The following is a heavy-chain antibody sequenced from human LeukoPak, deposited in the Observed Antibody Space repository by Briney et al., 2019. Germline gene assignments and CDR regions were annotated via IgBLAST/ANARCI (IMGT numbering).Heavy chain of an antibody. CDR3: ARPNRDSGYDPFDY. Sequence: PSETLSLTCTVSGGSISSSSYYWGWIRQPPGKGLEWIGSIYYSGSTYYNPSLKSRVTISVDTSKNQFPLKLSSVTAADTAVYYCARPNRDSGYDPFDYWGQGTLVTVSS. J-gene: IGHJ4*02. V-gene: IGHV4-39*01. D-gene: IGHD5-12*01. CDR1: GGSISSSSYY. CDR2: IYYSGST.